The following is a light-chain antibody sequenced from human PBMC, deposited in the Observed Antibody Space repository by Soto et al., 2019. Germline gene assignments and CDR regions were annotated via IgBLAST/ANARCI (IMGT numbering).Light chain of an antibody. Sequence: EIVLTQSPATLSLSPGERATLSCRASQSVSSYLAWYQQKPGQAPRLLIYDASNRATGIPARFSGSGSGTEFTLTISSLPSEDFAVYYCHQYDKWPPITFGQGTRLEIK. CDR1: QSVSSY. V-gene: IGKV3-11*01. CDR3: HQYDKWPPIT. J-gene: IGKJ5*01. CDR2: DAS.